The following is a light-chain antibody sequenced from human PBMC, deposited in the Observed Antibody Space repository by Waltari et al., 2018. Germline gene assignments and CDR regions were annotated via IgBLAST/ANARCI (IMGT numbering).Light chain of an antibody. Sequence: DIQMTQSQSSLSASVGDRVTITCRSSRSIANYLNWYQQKPGKAPNLLIYTTSTSHSGVPSRFSGSGSGTDFTLTISSLQPEDFATYYCQQVYTTPITFGQGTRLEIK. V-gene: IGKV1-39*01. CDR3: QQVYTTPIT. CDR2: TTS. CDR1: RSIANY. J-gene: IGKJ5*01.